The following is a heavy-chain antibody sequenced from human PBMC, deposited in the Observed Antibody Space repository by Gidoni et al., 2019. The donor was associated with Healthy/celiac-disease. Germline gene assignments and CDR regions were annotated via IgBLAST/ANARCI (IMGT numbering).Heavy chain of an antibody. D-gene: IGHD2-2*02. CDR3: ARLSDCSSTSCYTFGYGMDV. CDR2: IYYSGST. Sequence: QLQLQESGPGLVKPSETLSLTCTVSGGSISSSSYYWGWIRQPPGKGLEWIGSIYYSGSTYYNPSLKSRVTISVDTSKNQFSLKLSSVTAADTAVYYCARLSDCSSTSCYTFGYGMDVWGQGTTVTVSS. V-gene: IGHV4-39*01. J-gene: IGHJ6*02. CDR1: GGSISSSSYY.